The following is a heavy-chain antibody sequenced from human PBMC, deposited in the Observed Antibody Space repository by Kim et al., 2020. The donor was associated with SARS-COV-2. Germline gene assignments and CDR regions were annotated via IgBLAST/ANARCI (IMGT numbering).Heavy chain of an antibody. CDR3: ARRRSYILTGSALNWYFDL. J-gene: IGHJ2*01. V-gene: IGHV4-39*01. CDR2: IYYSGST. D-gene: IGHD3-9*01. Sequence: SETLSLTCTVSGGSISSSSYYWGWIRQPPGKGLEWIGSIYYSGSTYYNPSLKSRVTISVDTSKNQFSLKLSSVTAADTAVYYCARRRSYILTGSALNWYFDLWGRGTLVTVSS. CDR1: GGSISSSSYY.